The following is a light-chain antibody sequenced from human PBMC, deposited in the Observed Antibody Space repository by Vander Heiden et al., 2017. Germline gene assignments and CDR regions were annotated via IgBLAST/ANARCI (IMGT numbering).Light chain of an antibody. CDR3: QSYDSSNLWV. J-gene: IGLJ3*02. CDR2: EDH. V-gene: IGLV6-57*01. CDR1: SGSSASNY. Sequence: NFMLTQPHSVSESPGKTVTISCTRRSGSSASNYVQWYQQRPGSSPTTVIYEDHQRPSGVPDRFAGSIDSSSKSASLTISGLKTEDEADYYCQSYDSSNLWVFGGGTKLTVL.